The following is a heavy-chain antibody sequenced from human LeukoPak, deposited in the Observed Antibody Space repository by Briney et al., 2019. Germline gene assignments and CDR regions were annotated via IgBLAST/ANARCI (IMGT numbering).Heavy chain of an antibody. CDR3: ATGLMYYYGSGSPYPFDY. CDR2: IIPIFGTT. Sequence: ASVKVSCKASGGTFSSYAISWVRQAPGQGLEWMGGIIPIFGTTNYAQKFQGRVTITADESTSTAYMELSSLRSEDTAVYYCATGLMYYYGSGSPYPFDYWGQGTLVTVSS. CDR1: GGTFSSYA. J-gene: IGHJ4*02. D-gene: IGHD3-10*01. V-gene: IGHV1-69*13.